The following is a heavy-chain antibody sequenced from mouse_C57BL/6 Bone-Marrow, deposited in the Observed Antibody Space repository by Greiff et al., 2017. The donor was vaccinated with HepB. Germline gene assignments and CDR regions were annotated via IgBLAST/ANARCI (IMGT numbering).Heavy chain of an antibody. CDR2: ICRGGST. Sequence: QVQLQQSGPGLVQPSQSLSITCTVSGFSLTSYGVHWVRQSPGKGLEWLGVICRGGSTDYNAAFMSRLSTTKDNSKSQVFFKMNRLQADDTAIYYCATPYYGSRNYAMDYWGQGTSVTVSS. J-gene: IGHJ4*01. V-gene: IGHV2-5*01. CDR3: ATPYYGSRNYAMDY. CDR1: GFSLTSYG. D-gene: IGHD1-1*01.